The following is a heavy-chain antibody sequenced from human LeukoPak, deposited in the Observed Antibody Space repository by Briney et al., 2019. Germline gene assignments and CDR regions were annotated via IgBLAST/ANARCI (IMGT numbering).Heavy chain of an antibody. CDR3: TTETGRLGGLSPFDY. Sequence: GGPLTLPCPAPGFTFSNAWMSWVGQAPGKGPEWVGRIKSKTEGGTTDYAAPVKGRFTISRDDSQNTRHLQMNSLKTEDTAVYYCTTETGRLGGLSPFDYWGQGTLVTVSS. V-gene: IGHV3-15*01. CDR2: IKSKTEGGTT. J-gene: IGHJ4*02. D-gene: IGHD3-16*02. CDR1: GFTFSNAW.